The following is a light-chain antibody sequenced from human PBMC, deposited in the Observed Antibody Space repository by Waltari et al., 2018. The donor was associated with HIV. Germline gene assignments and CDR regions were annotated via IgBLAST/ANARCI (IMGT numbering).Light chain of an antibody. J-gene: IGLJ2*01. CDR2: DVN. CDR1: SSDVGGYNY. V-gene: IGLV2-14*03. Sequence: HSALTQPASVSGSPGQSITIPCTGTSSDVGGYNYVSWYRLHPGEVPKLMIFDVNNQPSGVSNRFSGSRSGNTASLTISGLHVEDEADYYCSSYTSSSIVIFGGGTKVTVL. CDR3: SSYTSSSIVI.